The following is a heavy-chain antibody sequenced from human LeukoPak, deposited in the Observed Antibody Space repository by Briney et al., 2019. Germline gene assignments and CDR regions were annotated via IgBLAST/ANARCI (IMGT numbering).Heavy chain of an antibody. J-gene: IGHJ3*02. Sequence: ASVKVSCKASGYTFTGYYMHWARQAPGQGLEWMGWINPNSGGTNYAQKFQGRVTMTRDTSISTAYMELSRLRSDDTAVYYCARGNQLLDDAFDIWGQGTMVTVSS. D-gene: IGHD2-2*01. V-gene: IGHV1-2*02. CDR1: GYTFTGYY. CDR3: ARGNQLLDDAFDI. CDR2: INPNSGGT.